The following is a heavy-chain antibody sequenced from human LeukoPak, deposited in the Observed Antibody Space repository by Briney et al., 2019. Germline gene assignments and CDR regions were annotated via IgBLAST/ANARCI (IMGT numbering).Heavy chain of an antibody. CDR3: AREGDSVGYTAY. CDR2: MFYTGST. CDR1: GFTFSSYA. J-gene: IGHJ4*02. D-gene: IGHD3-22*01. Sequence: GSLRLSCAASGFTFSSYAMSWIRQPPGKGLEWIGTMFYTGSTYYNPSLKSRVTISVDTTKNQFSLKLSSVTAADTAVYYCAREGDSVGYTAYWGQGTLVTVSS. V-gene: IGHV4-39*02.